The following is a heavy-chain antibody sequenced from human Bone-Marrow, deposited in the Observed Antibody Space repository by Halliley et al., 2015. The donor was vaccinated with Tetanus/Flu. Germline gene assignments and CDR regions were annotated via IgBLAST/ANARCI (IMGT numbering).Heavy chain of an antibody. CDR2: INEDGGKK. J-gene: IGHJ4*02. CDR3: ARDIRGDSSH. Sequence: NINEDGGKKYYGDSVKGRFTISRDNAKNSAYLQMNSRRAEDTAVYYCARDIRGDSSHWGQGTLVTVSS. V-gene: IGHV3-7*03. D-gene: IGHD6-19*01.